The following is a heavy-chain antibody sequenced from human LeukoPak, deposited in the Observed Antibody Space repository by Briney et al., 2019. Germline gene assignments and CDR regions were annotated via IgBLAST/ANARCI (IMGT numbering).Heavy chain of an antibody. CDR2: IWYDGSNK. Sequence: GGSLRLSCAASGFTFSSYGMHWVRRAPGKGLEWVAVIWYDGSNKYYVDSVKGRFTISRDNSKNTLYLQMNSLRAGDTAVYYCARASRSAFDIWGQGAMVTVPS. V-gene: IGHV3-33*01. CDR1: GFTFSSYG. J-gene: IGHJ3*02. CDR3: ARASRSAFDI.